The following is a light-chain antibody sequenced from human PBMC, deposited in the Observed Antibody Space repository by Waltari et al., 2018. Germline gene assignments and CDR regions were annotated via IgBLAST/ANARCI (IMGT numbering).Light chain of an antibody. CDR3: QQYVSSPWT. J-gene: IGKJ1*01. CDR1: QSLSRTY. Sequence: EIVLTQSPGTLSLSPGERATLSCRASQSLSRTYLAWYHQRPGQPPRLLIYGASNRAAGVPDRFSGGGSGTDFTLTISRLEPEDFELYYCQQYVSSPWTFGQGTKVEIK. CDR2: GAS. V-gene: IGKV3-20*01.